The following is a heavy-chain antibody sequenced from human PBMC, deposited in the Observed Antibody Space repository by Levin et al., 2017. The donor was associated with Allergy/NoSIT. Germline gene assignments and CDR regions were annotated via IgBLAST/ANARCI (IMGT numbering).Heavy chain of an antibody. V-gene: IGHV1-69*04. CDR1: GGTFSSYT. J-gene: IGHJ4*02. D-gene: IGHD4-23*01. CDR3: ARESGYLMTTVVFGYFDY. CDR2: IIPILGIA. Sequence: SVKVSCKASGGTFSSYTISWVRQAPGQGLEWMGRIIPILGIANYAQKFQGRVTITADKSTSTAHMELSSLRSEDTAVYYCARESGYLMTTVVFGYFDYWGQGTLVTVSS.